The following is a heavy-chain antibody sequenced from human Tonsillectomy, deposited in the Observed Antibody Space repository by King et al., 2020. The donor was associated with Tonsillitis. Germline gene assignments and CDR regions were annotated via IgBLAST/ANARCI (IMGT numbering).Heavy chain of an antibody. CDR2: ISSSGSTM. J-gene: IGHJ4*02. D-gene: IGHD3-22*01. CDR3: ARDYYDSSGYGVFDY. CDR1: GFTFSDHY. Sequence: VQLVESGGGLVKPGGSLRLSCAASGFTFSDHYMSWIRQAPGKGLEWVSYISSSGSTMYYADFVKGRFTISRDNAKNSLSLQMNSLRADDTAVYYCARDYYDSSGYGVFDYWGQGTLVTVSS. V-gene: IGHV3-11*01.